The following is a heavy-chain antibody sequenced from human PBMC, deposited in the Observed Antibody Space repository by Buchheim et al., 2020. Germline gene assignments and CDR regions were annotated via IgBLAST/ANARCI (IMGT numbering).Heavy chain of an antibody. D-gene: IGHD6-19*01. CDR3: ARSVLYSSGWYYFDY. V-gene: IGHV3-33*01. CDR1: GFTFSSYG. CDR2: IWYDGSNK. Sequence: QVQLVESGGGVVQPGRSLRLSCAASGFTFSSYGMHWVRQAPGKGLEWVAVIWYDGSNKYYADSVKGRFTISRDNSKNTLYLQMNSLRAEDTAVYYCARSVLYSSGWYYFDYWGQGTL. J-gene: IGHJ4*02.